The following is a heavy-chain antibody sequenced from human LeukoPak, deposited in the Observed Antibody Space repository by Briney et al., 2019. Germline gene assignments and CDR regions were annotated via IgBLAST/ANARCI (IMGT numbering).Heavy chain of an antibody. V-gene: IGHV3-23*01. J-gene: IGHJ5*02. Sequence: GGSLRLSCAASGFTFSSYAMSWVRQAPGKGLEWVSAISGSGGSTYYADSVKGRFTISRDNSKNTLYLQMNSLRAVDTAVYYCAKDYDYGSGSYSWFDPWGQGTLVTVSS. CDR2: ISGSGGST. CDR3: AKDYDYGSGSYSWFDP. D-gene: IGHD3-10*01. CDR1: GFTFSSYA.